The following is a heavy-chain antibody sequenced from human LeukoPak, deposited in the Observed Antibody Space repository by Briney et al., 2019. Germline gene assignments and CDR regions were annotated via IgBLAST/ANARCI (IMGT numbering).Heavy chain of an antibody. D-gene: IGHD2-8*01. CDR3: ARLYEGVDV. CDR2: INPNTDGT. Sequence: GASVKVSCKASGYTFTGYRIYWVRQAPGQGLEWMGWINPNTDGTNYAQKFQGRVTMTRDTSISTTYMELSRLRSDDTAVYYCARLYEGVDVWGQGTTVTVSS. J-gene: IGHJ6*02. CDR1: GYTFTGYR. V-gene: IGHV1-2*02.